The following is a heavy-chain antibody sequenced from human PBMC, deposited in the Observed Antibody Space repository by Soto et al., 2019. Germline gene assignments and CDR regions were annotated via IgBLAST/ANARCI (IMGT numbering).Heavy chain of an antibody. D-gene: IGHD2-21*01. J-gene: IGHJ4*02. CDR2: ISSSSSYI. CDR1: GDTVKISS. Sequence: PWCSTKISSAASGDTVKISSMNLARQAPGKGLEWVSSISSSSSYIYYADSVKGRFTISRDNAKNSLYLQMNSLRAEDTAVYYCVTEQGEYFDYWGQGTLVIGSS. V-gene: IGHV3-21*01. CDR3: VTEQGEYFDY.